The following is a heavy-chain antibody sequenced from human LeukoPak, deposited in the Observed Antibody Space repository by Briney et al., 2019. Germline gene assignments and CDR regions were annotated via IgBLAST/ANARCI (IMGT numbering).Heavy chain of an antibody. J-gene: IGHJ4*02. D-gene: IGHD2-15*01. CDR3: ARIKRYCSGGFCYFDYFDY. CDR2: IYYSGST. Sequence: SETLTLTCSVSGGSFSTSSLYLGWLRQPPGKGLERIGSIYYSGSTFYNPSLKSRVTTSVDTSKIQFFLRLTSVTAADTAVYYCARIKRYCSGGFCYFDYFDYWGQVTMLTVSS. CDR1: GGSFSTSSLY. V-gene: IGHV4-39*01.